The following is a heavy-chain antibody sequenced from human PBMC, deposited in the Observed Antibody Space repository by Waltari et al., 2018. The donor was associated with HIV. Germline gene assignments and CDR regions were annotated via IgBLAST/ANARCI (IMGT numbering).Heavy chain of an antibody. D-gene: IGHD2-15*01. Sequence: GQLVESGAGPLKTGGYLRLSGTAPGHTVGQPWVVCVRRGPGKGLVWVARLNSDGSSRNYADAVKGRFVISRDNARNTVYLQLNSLRVEDTAMYFCARASHYIEFSTFDGDYYFDVWGRGTRVAVSS. CDR3: ARASHYIEFSTFDGDYYFDV. J-gene: IGHJ4*02. V-gene: IGHV3-74*01. CDR2: LNSDGSSR. CDR1: GHTVGQPW.